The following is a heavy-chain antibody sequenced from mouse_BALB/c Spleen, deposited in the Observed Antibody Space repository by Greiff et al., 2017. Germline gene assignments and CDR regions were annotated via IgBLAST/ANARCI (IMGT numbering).Heavy chain of an antibody. V-gene: IGHV5-4*02. D-gene: IGHD1-2*01. CDR2: ISDGGSYT. J-gene: IGHJ4*01. CDR1: GFTFSDYY. CDR3: ARDRGTTALYAMDY. Sequence: EVQLVESGGGLVKPGGSLKLSCAASGFTFSDYYMYWVRQTPEKRLEWVATISDGGSYTYYPDSVKGRFTISRDNAKNNLYLQMSSLKSEDTAMYYCARDRGTTALYAMDYWGQGTSVTVSS.